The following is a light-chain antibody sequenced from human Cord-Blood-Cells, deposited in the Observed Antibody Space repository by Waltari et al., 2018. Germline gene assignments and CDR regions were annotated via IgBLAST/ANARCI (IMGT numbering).Light chain of an antibody. J-gene: IGLJ3*02. CDR1: VLAKKY. Sequence: SYELTQPSSVSVSPGQTARITCPGDVLAKKYARWFQQKPGQAPVLGIYKDSERPSGIPERFSGSSSGTTVTLTISGAQVEDEADYYCYSAADNNRVFGGGTKLTVL. V-gene: IGLV3-27*01. CDR3: YSAADNNRV. CDR2: KDS.